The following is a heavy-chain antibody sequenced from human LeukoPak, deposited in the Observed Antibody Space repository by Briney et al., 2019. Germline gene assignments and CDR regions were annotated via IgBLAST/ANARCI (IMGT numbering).Heavy chain of an antibody. CDR3: ARAPLGMVRGVTMDV. J-gene: IGHJ6*03. V-gene: IGHV3-11*01. CDR2: ISSSGSTI. D-gene: IGHD3-10*01. CDR1: GFTFSDYY. Sequence: GGSLRLSCAASGFTFSDYYMTWIRQAPGKGLEWISYISSSGSTIYYAGSVKGRFTISRDNAKNSLYLQMNNLRAEDTAVYYCARAPLGMVRGVTMDVWGKGTTVTVSS.